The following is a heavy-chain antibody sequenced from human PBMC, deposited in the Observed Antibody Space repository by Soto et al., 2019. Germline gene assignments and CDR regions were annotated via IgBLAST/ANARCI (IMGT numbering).Heavy chain of an antibody. CDR2: ISWNSGSI. CDR1: GFTFDDYG. D-gene: IGHD6-19*01. V-gene: IGHV3-9*01. CDR3: AKGRSGWPLDY. Sequence: GGSLRLSCAASGFTFDDYGMHWVRQAPGKGLEWVSGISWNSGSIGYADSVKGRFTISGDNAKNSLYLHMNSLRAEDTALYYCAKGRSGWPLDYWGQGTLVTVSS. J-gene: IGHJ4*02.